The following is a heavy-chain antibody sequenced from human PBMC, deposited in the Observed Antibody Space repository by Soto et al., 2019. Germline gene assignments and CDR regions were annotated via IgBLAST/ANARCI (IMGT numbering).Heavy chain of an antibody. CDR2: MNPSNGNA. Sequence: PSVKVSCKASGYTFITYDIHWVRQATGQGLEWMGWMNPSNGNAGYAQKFQGRVTMTRNTSISTAYMDLSSLRSEDTAVYFCARRKERSGPHYFDSWGQGTLVTVSS. J-gene: IGHJ4*02. D-gene: IGHD6-25*01. CDR3: ARRKERSGPHYFDS. V-gene: IGHV1-8*01. CDR1: GYTFITYD.